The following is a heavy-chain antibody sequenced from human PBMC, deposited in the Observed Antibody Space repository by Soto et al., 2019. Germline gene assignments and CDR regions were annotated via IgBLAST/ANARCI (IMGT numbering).Heavy chain of an antibody. CDR3: AKDVSARRWFDP. CDR1: GASIRSYH. Sequence: PSETLSLTCAVSGASIRSYHWSWIRQPAGKGLEWIGRMQHTGNTNYNPSLKSRVTMSVDTSKNQISLKMTSVTAADTAVYFCAKDVSARRWFDPWGQGTLVTVSS. CDR2: MQHTGNT. J-gene: IGHJ5*02. D-gene: IGHD3-16*01. V-gene: IGHV4-4*07.